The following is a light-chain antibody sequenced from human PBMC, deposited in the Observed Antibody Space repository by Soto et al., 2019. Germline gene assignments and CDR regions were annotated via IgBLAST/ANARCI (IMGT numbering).Light chain of an antibody. J-gene: IGKJ1*01. Sequence: EIVWAQSPGTLSLSPGDRATLSCRASQSFNSRYLAWFQQRPGQAPRRLIYATSSRAADIPDRFSGSGSGTDFTLTVNGLEPEDFAVYYCQQYGSAPWTCGQGTKVEIK. CDR2: ATS. CDR1: QSFNSRY. CDR3: QQYGSAPWT. V-gene: IGKV3-20*01.